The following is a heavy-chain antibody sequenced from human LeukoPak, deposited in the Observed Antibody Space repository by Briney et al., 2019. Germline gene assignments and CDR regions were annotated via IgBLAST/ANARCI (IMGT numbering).Heavy chain of an antibody. Sequence: GSLRLSCAASGFTVSSNYMSWVRQAPGKGLEWVSVIYSGGSTYYADSVKGRFTISRDNSKNTLYLQMNSLRAEDTAVYYCAKEREVVGYCSGGSCSPLGYWGQGTLVTVSS. J-gene: IGHJ4*02. CDR3: AKEREVVGYCSGGSCSPLGY. CDR1: GFTVSSNY. CDR2: IYSGGST. V-gene: IGHV3-66*02. D-gene: IGHD2-15*01.